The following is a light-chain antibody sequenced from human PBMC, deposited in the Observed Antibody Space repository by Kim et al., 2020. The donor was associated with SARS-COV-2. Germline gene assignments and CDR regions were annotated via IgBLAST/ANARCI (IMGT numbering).Light chain of an antibody. J-gene: IGKJ1*01. CDR3: QQYERSRT. CDR2: DGS. V-gene: IGKV3D-20*01. CDR1: QGIGSNS. Sequence: EIVLTQSPATLSLSPGERATLSCGASQGIGSNSLAWYQQRPGLAPRLLIYDGSTRAPGVPDRFSGSASGTDFTLTITRLEPEDFAVYYCQQYERSRTFGQGTKMDIK.